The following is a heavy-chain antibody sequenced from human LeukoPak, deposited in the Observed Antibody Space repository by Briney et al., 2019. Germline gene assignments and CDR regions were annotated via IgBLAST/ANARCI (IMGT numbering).Heavy chain of an antibody. V-gene: IGHV1-46*01. J-gene: IGHJ4*02. CDR2: INPSGGST. CDR3: ARVRYCTSTSCPDFDC. Sequence: ASVKVSCKASGYTFSIYYMHWVRQAPGQGREWMGMINPSGGSTSYAQRFQGRVTMTRDTSTSTVYMELSSLRSEDTAVYSCARVRYCTSTSCPDFDCWGQGTLVTVSS. D-gene: IGHD2-2*01. CDR1: GYTFSIYY.